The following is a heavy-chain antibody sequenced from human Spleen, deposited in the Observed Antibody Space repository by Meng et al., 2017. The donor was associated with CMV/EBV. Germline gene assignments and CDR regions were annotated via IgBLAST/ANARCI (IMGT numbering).Heavy chain of an antibody. Sequence: LTCAVSGGSVSSCSYYWSWIRQPPGKGLEWIGYIYYSGSTNYNPSLKSRVTISVDTSKNQFSLKLSSVTAADTAVYYCARAGPVFDPWGQGTLVTVSS. CDR1: GGSVSSCSYY. CDR3: ARAGPVFDP. V-gene: IGHV4-61*01. J-gene: IGHJ5*02. CDR2: IYYSGST.